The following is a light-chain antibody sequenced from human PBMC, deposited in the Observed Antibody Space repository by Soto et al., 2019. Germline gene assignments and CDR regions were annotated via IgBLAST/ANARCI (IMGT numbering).Light chain of an antibody. J-gene: IGLJ1*01. CDR3: SSYTSSSTLVV. CDR1: SSDVGGYNY. V-gene: IGLV2-14*01. Sequence: QSALTQPASVSGSPGQSITISCTGTSSDVGGYNYVSWYQQHPGKAPKLMIYDVSNRPSGVSNRFSGSKSGNTASLTIYGLQAEHEADYYCSSYTSSSTLVVFGTGTKLTVL. CDR2: DVS.